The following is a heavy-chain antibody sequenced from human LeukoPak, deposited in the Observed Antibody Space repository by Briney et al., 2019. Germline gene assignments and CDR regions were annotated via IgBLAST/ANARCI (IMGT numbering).Heavy chain of an antibody. V-gene: IGHV4-39*07. CDR2: IYYSGST. CDR3: ARSMSPRSYYKRPRTFDY. Sequence: SETLSLTCTVSGGSISSSSYYWGWIRQPPGKGLEWIGSIYYSGSTYYNPSLKSRVTISVDTSKNQFSLKLGSVTAADTAVYYCARSMSPRSYYKRPRTFDYWGQGTLVTVSS. D-gene: IGHD3-10*01. J-gene: IGHJ4*02. CDR1: GGSISSSSYY.